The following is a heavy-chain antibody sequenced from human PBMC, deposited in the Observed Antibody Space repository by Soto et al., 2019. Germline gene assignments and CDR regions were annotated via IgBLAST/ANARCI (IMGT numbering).Heavy chain of an antibody. V-gene: IGHV3-30-3*01. CDR1: GFTFSSYA. J-gene: IGHJ6*02. Sequence: PGGSLRLSCAASGFTFSSYAMHWVRQAPGKGLEWVAVISYDGSNKYYADSVKGRFTISRDNSKNTLYLQMNSLRAEDTAVYYCASPRRLAPRRDYYYYGMDVWGQGTTVTVSS. CDR3: ASPRRLAPRRDYYYYGMDV. CDR2: ISYDGSNK. D-gene: IGHD3-3*02.